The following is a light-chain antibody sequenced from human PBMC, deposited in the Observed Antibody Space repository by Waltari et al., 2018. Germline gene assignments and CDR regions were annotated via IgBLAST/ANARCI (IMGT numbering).Light chain of an antibody. J-gene: IGKJ4*01. CDR1: QDVRTW. V-gene: IGKV1-12*01. Sequence: DIQMTQSPSPVSASVGDRVSISCRASQDVRTWLAWYQQKPGKHPNLLIYGSSTLQSGVPSRFSGSGSGTDFTLTINGLQPEDFASYFCQQTDSFPLTFGGGTKVEIK. CDR2: GSS. CDR3: QQTDSFPLT.